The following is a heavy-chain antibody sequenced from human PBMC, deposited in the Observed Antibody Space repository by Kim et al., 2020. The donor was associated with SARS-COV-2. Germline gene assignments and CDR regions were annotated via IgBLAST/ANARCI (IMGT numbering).Heavy chain of an antibody. V-gene: IGHV3-30*04. Sequence: GGSLRLSCAASGFSFSGYAMHWVRQAPGKGLEWVSFISYDGRNKFFADSVKGRFTISRDNSKNTVYLQMNSLRADDTAVYYCVREDGGGYDWIFLRLDYWGQGTLVTVSS. CDR3: VREDGGGYDWIFLRLDY. D-gene: IGHD5-12*01. CDR1: GFSFSGYA. J-gene: IGHJ4*02. CDR2: ISYDGRNK.